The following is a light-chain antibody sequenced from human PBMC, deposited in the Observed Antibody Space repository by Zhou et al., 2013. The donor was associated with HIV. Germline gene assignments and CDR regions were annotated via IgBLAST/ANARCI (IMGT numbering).Light chain of an antibody. Sequence: AIRVTQSPSSLSASTGDRVTITCRASQGISTYLAWYQQKPGKAPKLLIYAASTLQSGVPSRFSGSGSGTDFTLTISSLQPEDFATYYCLQLNSFPRTFGQGTKVEIK. V-gene: IGKV1-8*01. CDR2: AAS. CDR1: QGISTY. J-gene: IGKJ1*01. CDR3: LQLNSFPRT.